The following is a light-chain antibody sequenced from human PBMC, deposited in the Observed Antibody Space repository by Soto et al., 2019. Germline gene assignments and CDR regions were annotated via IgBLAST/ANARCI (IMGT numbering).Light chain of an antibody. CDR2: SKN. V-gene: IGLV1-44*01. J-gene: IGLJ2*01. CDR1: SSNIGRNI. Sequence: QSVLTQPPSASGTPGQRVTISCSGSSSNIGRNIVNWYQQLPGTAPKLLIYSKNQRPSGVPDRFSGSKSGTSASLAISGLQSEDEADYYCAAWDDSLTGLVFGGGTKLTVL. CDR3: AAWDDSLTGLV.